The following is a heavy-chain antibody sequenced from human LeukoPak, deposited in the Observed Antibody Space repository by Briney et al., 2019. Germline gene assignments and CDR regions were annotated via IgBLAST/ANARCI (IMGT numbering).Heavy chain of an antibody. CDR2: IKIDGSST. V-gene: IGHV3-74*01. CDR1: GFTFRSYW. J-gene: IGHJ6*02. Sequence: PGGSLSLSCAASGFTFRSYWMHWVRQAPGKGLVWVPHIKIDGSSTRYADSVKGRFTISRDNAKNTLYLQMNSLRAEDTAVYYCARDQAYGMDVWGQGTTVTVSS. CDR3: ARDQAYGMDV.